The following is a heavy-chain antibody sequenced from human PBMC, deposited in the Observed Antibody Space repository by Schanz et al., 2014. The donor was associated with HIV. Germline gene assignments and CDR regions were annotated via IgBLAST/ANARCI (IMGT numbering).Heavy chain of an antibody. V-gene: IGHV3-30*18. J-gene: IGHJ6*02. Sequence: QVQLVESGGGVVQPGRSLRLSCVASGFSFDSFGMHWVRQAPGKGLEWVAVISYDGTKKHYADSVKGRFTISRDNSKNQLSLLIKSLRAEDAAVYYCAKDRNYYESKYRGKGNYYYYYGMDVWGQGTTVTVSS. CDR3: AKDRNYYESKYRGKGNYYYYYGMDV. D-gene: IGHD3-22*01. CDR2: ISYDGTKK. CDR1: GFSFDSFG.